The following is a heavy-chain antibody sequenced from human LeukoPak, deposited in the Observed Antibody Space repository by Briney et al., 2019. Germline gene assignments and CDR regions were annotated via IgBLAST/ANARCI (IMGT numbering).Heavy chain of an antibody. V-gene: IGHV1-8*01. CDR3: ASNIYGRSGY. CDR1: GYTFTSYD. J-gene: IGHJ4*02. Sequence: ASVKVSCKASGYTFTSYDINWVRHSTGPGLEWMGWMNPNSGNTGYAQTLQGRVTITRNTSISTAYMEMSSLRSEDTAVYYCASNIYGRSGYWGQGTLVTVSS. CDR2: MNPNSGNT. D-gene: IGHD2/OR15-2a*01.